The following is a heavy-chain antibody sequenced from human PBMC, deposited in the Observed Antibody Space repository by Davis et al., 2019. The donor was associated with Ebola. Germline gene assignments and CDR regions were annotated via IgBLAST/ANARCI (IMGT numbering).Heavy chain of an antibody. CDR1: GFTFSSYS. CDR3: ARDGAYSRPRGLDY. Sequence: GESLKISCAASGFTFSSYSMNWVRQAPGKGLVWVSSISSSSSYIYYADSVKGRFTISRDNAKNSLYLQMNSLGAEDPAVYYCARDGAYSRPRGLDYWGQGTLVTVSS. J-gene: IGHJ4*02. D-gene: IGHD6-13*01. CDR2: ISSSSSYI. V-gene: IGHV3-21*01.